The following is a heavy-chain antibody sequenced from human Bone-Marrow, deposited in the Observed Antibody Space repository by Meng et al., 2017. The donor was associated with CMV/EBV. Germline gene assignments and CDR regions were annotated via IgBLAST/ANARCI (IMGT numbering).Heavy chain of an antibody. CDR1: GGSISSYY. CDR2: IYYSGST. CDR3: ARERIPAALNAFDI. J-gene: IGHJ3*02. V-gene: IGHV4-59*01. Sequence: SETLSLTCTVSGGSISSYYWSWIRQPPGNGLEWIGYIYYSGSTNYNPSLKSRVTISVDTSKNQFSLKLSSVTAADTAVYYCARERIPAALNAFDIWGQGTMVTVSS. D-gene: IGHD2-2*01.